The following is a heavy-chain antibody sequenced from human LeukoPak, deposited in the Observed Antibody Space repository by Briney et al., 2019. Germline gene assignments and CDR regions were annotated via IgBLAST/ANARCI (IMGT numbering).Heavy chain of an antibody. V-gene: IGHV1-2*02. CDR1: GYTFTGYY. Sequence: ASVKVSCKASGYTFTGYYMHWVRQAPGQGLEWMGWINPNSGGTNYAQKFQGRVTMTRDTSISTAYMELSRLRSDDTAVYYCARGYCTNGVCYLDFDYWGQGTLVTVSS. D-gene: IGHD2-8*01. CDR3: ARGYCTNGVCYLDFDY. CDR2: INPNSGGT. J-gene: IGHJ4*02.